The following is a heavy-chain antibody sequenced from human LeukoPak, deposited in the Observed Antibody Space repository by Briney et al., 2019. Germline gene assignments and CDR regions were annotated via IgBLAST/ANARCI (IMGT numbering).Heavy chain of an antibody. CDR2: IDPSDSYT. CDR3: AEDYGGNSVLLNY. V-gene: IGHV5-10-1*01. CDR1: GYSFTSYW. J-gene: IGHJ4*02. Sequence: GESLKISCKGSGYSFTSYWISWVRQMPGKGLEWMGRIDPSDSYTNYSPSFQGHVTISADKSISTAYLQWSSLKASDTAMYYCAEDYGGNSVLLNYWGQGTLVTVSS. D-gene: IGHD4-23*01.